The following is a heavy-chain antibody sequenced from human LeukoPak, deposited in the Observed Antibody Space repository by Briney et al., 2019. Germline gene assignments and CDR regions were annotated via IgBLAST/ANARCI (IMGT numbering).Heavy chain of an antibody. CDR1: GGAFSGYY. V-gene: IGHV4-34*01. CDR3: ARRRQYDSSLFWNFDL. CDR2: INHSGST. Sequence: SETLSLTCAVYGGAFSGYYWSWIRQSPGKGLEWIGEINHSGSTNYNPSLKSRVTISVDTSKNQFSLRLSSVTAADTAVYYCARRRQYDSSLFWNFDLWGRGTLVTVSS. J-gene: IGHJ2*01. D-gene: IGHD6-6*01.